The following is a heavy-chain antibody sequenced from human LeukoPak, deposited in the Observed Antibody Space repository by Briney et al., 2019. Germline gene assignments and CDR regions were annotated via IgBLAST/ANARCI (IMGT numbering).Heavy chain of an antibody. CDR2: INPNSGGT. CDR1: GYTFTGYY. V-gene: IGHV1-2*02. Sequence: ASVKVSCKASGYTFTGYYMHWVRQAPGQGLEWMGWINPNSGGTNYAQKLQGRVTMTTDTSTSTAYMELRSLRSDDTAVYYCARANANWNYEENWFDPWGQGTLVTVSS. CDR3: ARANANWNYEENWFDP. J-gene: IGHJ5*02. D-gene: IGHD1-7*01.